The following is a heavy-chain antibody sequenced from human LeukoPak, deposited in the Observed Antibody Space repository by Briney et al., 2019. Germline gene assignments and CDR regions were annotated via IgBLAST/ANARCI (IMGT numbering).Heavy chain of an antibody. Sequence: GGSLRLSCVASGFTLSSYWMHWVRQDPRKGLVWVSRINGDGRNINYADSVRGRFTISRDNAKNTLYLQMNTLRVEDTAVYYCARAVSHCSSTSCYAFDIWGQGTMVTVSS. V-gene: IGHV3-74*01. CDR1: GFTLSSYW. D-gene: IGHD2-2*01. J-gene: IGHJ3*02. CDR3: ARAVSHCSSTSCYAFDI. CDR2: INGDGRNI.